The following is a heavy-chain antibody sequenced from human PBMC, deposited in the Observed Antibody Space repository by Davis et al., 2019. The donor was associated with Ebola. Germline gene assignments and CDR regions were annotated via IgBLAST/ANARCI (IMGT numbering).Heavy chain of an antibody. CDR3: ARAGFGSTWFDC. V-gene: IGHV3-13*01. D-gene: IGHD6-13*01. CDR2: IGAAGDT. J-gene: IGHJ5*01. Sequence: PGKSLKISCAASGFTFRSYDMHWVRQATGKGLEWVSAIGAAGDTYYPVSVKGRSTISRENAKNSLYLQMNSLRAEDTAVYYCARAGFGSTWFDCWGQGILVTVSS. CDR1: GFTFRSYD.